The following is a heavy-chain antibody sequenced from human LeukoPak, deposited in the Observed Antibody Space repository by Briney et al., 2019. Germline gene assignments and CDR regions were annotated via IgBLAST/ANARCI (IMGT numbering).Heavy chain of an antibody. CDR3: AKEPREYCSSTSCPNWFDS. V-gene: IGHV3-23*01. CDR2: ISASGGTT. D-gene: IGHD2-2*01. CDR1: GFTFYNYA. Sequence: GGSLRLSCAASGFTFYNYAMSWVRQAPGKGLEWVSAISASGGTTYYADSVKGRFTISRDNSENTLFLQMNSLRAEDTAVYYCAKEPREYCSSTSCPNWFDSWGQGTLVTVSS. J-gene: IGHJ5*01.